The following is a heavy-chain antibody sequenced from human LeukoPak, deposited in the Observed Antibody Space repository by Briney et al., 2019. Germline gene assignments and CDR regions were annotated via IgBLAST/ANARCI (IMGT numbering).Heavy chain of an antibody. D-gene: IGHD1-7*01. CDR1: GFTFSRHS. CDR3: ARDSGNYLDAFDI. CDR2: ISSSSSYI. J-gene: IGHJ3*02. V-gene: IGHV3-21*01. Sequence: GGSLRLSCAASGFTFSRHSINWVRQAPGKGLEWVSSISSSSSYIYYADSVKGRFTISRDNAKDSLYLQMNSLRAEDTAVYYCARDSGNYLDAFDIWGQGTMVTVSS.